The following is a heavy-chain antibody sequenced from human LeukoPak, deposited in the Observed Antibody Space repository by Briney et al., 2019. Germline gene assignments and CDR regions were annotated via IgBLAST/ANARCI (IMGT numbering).Heavy chain of an antibody. CDR1: GGSISSYY. Sequence: PSETLSLTCTVSGGSISSYYWSWIRQPPGKGLEWIGYISDSGGTNYNPSLKSRVTISIDTSKKQFSLKVRSVSAADTAVYYCASASLSYRDTAMVANWGQGTLVTVSS. CDR2: ISDSGGT. CDR3: ASASLSYRDTAMVAN. J-gene: IGHJ4*02. V-gene: IGHV4-59*01. D-gene: IGHD5-18*01.